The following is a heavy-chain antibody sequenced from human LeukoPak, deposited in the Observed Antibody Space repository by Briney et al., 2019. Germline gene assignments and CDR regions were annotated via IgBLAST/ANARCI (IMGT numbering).Heavy chain of an antibody. CDR1: GFTFSDYS. J-gene: IGHJ4*02. Sequence: PGGSLRLSCAASGFTFSDYSMSWIRQAPGKGLEWISYISTIATTIYYADSVKGRFTISRDNAKNSLYLQMNSLRAEDTAIYYCAREENDYWGQGTLVTVSS. CDR3: AREENDY. V-gene: IGHV3-11*01. CDR2: ISTIATTI.